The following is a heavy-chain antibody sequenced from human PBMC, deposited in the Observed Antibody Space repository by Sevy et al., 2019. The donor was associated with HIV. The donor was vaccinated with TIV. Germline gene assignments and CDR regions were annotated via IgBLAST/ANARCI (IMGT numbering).Heavy chain of an antibody. D-gene: IGHD4-17*01. CDR2: ISNSGTTI. CDR1: GFTFSSYE. Sequence: GGSLRLSCAASGFTFSSYEMNWVRQAPGKGLEWVSYISNSGTTISDSDSVKGRFTISRDNARNSLYLQMNSLRAEDTAVYYCARDLPPSATTVAHFDCRGQGTLVTVSS. CDR3: ARDLPPSATTVAHFDC. V-gene: IGHV3-48*03. J-gene: IGHJ4*02.